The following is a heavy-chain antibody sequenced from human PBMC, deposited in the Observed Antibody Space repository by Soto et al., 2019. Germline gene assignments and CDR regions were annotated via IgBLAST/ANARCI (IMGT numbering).Heavy chain of an antibody. CDR2: VFYTGFT. J-gene: IGHJ4*02. V-gene: IGHV4-39*01. CDR1: GASISGSYYY. Sequence: SETLSLTCAVSGASISGSYYYWAWLRQSPGKGPEWIGSVFYTGFTSYTPSLESRVSVSVDTSKSQFSLKLSAVTAADTAVYYCATSQKGYNWNYFDHWGQGALVTVSS. CDR3: ATSQKGYNWNYFDH. D-gene: IGHD1-20*01.